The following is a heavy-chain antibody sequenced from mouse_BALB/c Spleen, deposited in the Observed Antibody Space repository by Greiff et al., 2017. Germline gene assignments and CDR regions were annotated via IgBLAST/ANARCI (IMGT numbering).Heavy chain of an antibody. CDR1: GFTFSSFG. Sequence: EVKLVESGGGLVQPGGSRKLSCAASGFTFSSFGMHWVRQAPEKGLEWVAYISSGSSTIYYADTVKGRFTISRDNPKNTLFLQMTSLRSEDTAMYYCARGPFDDWGEGTTLTVSS. J-gene: IGHJ2*01. CDR2: ISSGSSTI. V-gene: IGHV5-17*02. CDR3: ARGPFDD.